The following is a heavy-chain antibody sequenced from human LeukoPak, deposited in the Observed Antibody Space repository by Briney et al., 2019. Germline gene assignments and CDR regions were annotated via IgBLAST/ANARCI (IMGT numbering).Heavy chain of an antibody. V-gene: IGHV1-58*02. CDR3: AAISSGWYEDY. D-gene: IGHD6-19*01. J-gene: IGHJ4*02. CDR1: GFTFTSSD. CDR2: IVVGSGNT. Sequence: SVKVSCKASGFTFTSSDMQWVRQARGQRLEWIGWIVVGSGNTNYAQKVQERVTITRDRSTSKAYMELSSLRSEDTAVYYCAAISSGWYEDYWGQGTLVTVSS.